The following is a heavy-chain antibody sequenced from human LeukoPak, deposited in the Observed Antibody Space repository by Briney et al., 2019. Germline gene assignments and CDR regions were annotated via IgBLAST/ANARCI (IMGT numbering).Heavy chain of an antibody. CDR3: ARSIGYSYGSSFDY. V-gene: IGHV1-2*02. Sequence: GASVKVSCKASGYTFTGYYMHWVRQAPGQGLEWMGWINPNSGGTNYAQKFQGRVTMTRDTSISTAYMELSRLRSDDTAVYYCARSIGYSYGSSFDYWGQGTLVTVSS. CDR2: INPNSGGT. D-gene: IGHD5-18*01. CDR1: GYTFTGYY. J-gene: IGHJ4*02.